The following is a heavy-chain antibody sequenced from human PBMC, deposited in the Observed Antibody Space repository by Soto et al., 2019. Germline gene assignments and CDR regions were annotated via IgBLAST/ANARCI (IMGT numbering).Heavy chain of an antibody. CDR1: GFTFSSYD. J-gene: IGHJ6*02. CDR3: ARGGYDFWSGYPSGWYGMDV. CDR2: IGTAGDT. Sequence: EVQLVESGGGLVQPGGSLRLSCAASGFTFSSYDMHWVRQATGKGLEWVSAIGTAGDTYYPGSVKGRFTISRENAKNSLYLQMNSLRAGDTAVYYCARGGYDFWSGYPSGWYGMDVWGQGTTVTVSS. D-gene: IGHD3-3*01. V-gene: IGHV3-13*01.